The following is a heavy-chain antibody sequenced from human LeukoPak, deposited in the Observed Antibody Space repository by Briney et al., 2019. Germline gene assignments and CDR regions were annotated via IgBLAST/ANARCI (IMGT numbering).Heavy chain of an antibody. J-gene: IGHJ6*03. CDR1: GYTFTSYD. D-gene: IGHD3-9*01. Sequence: ASVKVSCKASGYTFTSYDINWVRQATGQGLEWMGWMNPNSGNTGYAQKFQGRVTITRNTSISTAYMELSSLRSEDTAVYYCARLPSVLRYFDWLPGYYYYMDVWGKGTTVTISS. CDR3: ARLPSVLRYFDWLPGYYYYMDV. V-gene: IGHV1-8*01. CDR2: MNPNSGNT.